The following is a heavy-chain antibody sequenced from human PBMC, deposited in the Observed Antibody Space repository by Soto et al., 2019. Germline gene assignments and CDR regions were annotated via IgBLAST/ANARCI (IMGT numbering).Heavy chain of an antibody. CDR1: GFTVSTYG. V-gene: IGHV3-30*03. CDR2: ISRDGGTK. CDR3: PGEVASGY. Sequence: QVQLVESGGGVVQPGRSLRLSCAVSGFTVSTYGMHWVRQAPGKGLEWVAVISRDGGTKYYADSVKGRFTISRDNSRNTLFLEMNSLRGDDMAVYYCPGEVASGYWGQGSLLTVSS. D-gene: IGHD2-21*01. J-gene: IGHJ4*02.